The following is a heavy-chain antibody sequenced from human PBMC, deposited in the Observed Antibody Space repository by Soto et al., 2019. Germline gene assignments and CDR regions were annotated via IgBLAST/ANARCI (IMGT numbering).Heavy chain of an antibody. V-gene: IGHV4-39*07. CDR2: IYYSGST. Sequence: NPSETLSLTCTVSGGSISSSSYYWGWIRQPPGKGLEWIGSIYYSGSTYYNPSLKSRVTISVDTSKNQFSLKLSSVTAADTAVYYCARAARDGYNLGIDYWGQGTLVTVSS. D-gene: IGHD5-12*01. J-gene: IGHJ4*02. CDR1: GGSISSSSYY. CDR3: ARAARDGYNLGIDY.